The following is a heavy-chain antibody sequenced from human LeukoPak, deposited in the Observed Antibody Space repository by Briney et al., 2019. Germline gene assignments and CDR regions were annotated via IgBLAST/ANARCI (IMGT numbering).Heavy chain of an antibody. CDR3: VHTGWHDIRVPDY. V-gene: IGHV2-5*01. D-gene: IGHD3-9*01. J-gene: IGHJ4*02. CDR2: IFWNDDK. CDR1: GFSFSTSGVC. Sequence: SGPTLVKPKQTLTLTCTFSGFSFSTSGVCVGWIPQPPGKALGWLALIFWNDDKRYSPSLKSRLTITKETSTNQVVLTMTNMDPVDTATYFCVHTGWHDIRVPDYWGQGSLVTVSS.